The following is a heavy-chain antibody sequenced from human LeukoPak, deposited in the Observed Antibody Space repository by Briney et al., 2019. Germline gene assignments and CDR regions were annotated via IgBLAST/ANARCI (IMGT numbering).Heavy chain of an antibody. V-gene: IGHV3-23*01. Sequence: GGSLRLPCAASGFTFSTYAMTWVRQAPGKGLEWVSSITNTGGSTYYTDSVKGRFTISRDNSKSTLYLQMDSLRAEDTAVYYCAKDGGLWGQGTLVTVSS. CDR3: AKDGGL. CDR2: ITNTGGST. CDR1: GFTFSTYA. J-gene: IGHJ4*02.